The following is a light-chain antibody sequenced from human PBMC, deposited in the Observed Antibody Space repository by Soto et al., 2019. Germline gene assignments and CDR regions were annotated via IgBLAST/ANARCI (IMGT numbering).Light chain of an antibody. CDR2: GAS. CDR3: QHATSCPCT. CDR1: QGISTY. J-gene: IGKJ1*01. V-gene: IGKV1-9*01. Sequence: DVKLRGYPFVVAAYVGDRVTITCWASQGISTYLAWYQQKPGKSPKLLIYGASSLQSGVPSRFSGSGSGTDFTLTINSLQPEDFATYYCQHATSCPCTFGQGTKV.